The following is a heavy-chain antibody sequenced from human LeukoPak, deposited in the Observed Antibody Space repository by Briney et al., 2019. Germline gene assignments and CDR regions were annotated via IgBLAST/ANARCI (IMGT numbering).Heavy chain of an antibody. CDR3: ARGNSVSYYYYGLDV. CDR2: IAFDGSKK. V-gene: IGHV3-30*04. Sequence: GGSLRLSCAASGFTFSTYAMHWVRQGPGKRLEWVSVIAFDGSKKYYADSVTGRFTISRDNSKNTLYLQMNSLRPEDTAVYYCARGNSVSYYYYGLDVWGQGTTVSVSS. D-gene: IGHD5/OR15-5a*01. CDR1: GFTFSTYA. J-gene: IGHJ6*02.